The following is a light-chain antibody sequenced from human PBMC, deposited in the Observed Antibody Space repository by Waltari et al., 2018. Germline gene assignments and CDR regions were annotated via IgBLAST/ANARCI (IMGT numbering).Light chain of an antibody. J-gene: IGLJ3*02. CDR1: SGSVSTTSY. V-gene: IGLV8-61*01. Sequence: QTVVTQEPSLSVSPGGTVTLPCALSSGSVSTTSYATWYQQSPGQAPRTLVYKADSRSSGVPARFSGSILGNKAALTITGAQADDESDYYCALYMGSGIWVFGGGTKLTVL. CDR3: ALYMGSGIWV. CDR2: KAD.